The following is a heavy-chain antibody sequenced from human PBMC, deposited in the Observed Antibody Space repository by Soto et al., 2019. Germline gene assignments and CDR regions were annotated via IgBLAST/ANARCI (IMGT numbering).Heavy chain of an antibody. V-gene: IGHV4-59*01. Sequence: SETLSLACTVAAGSISTYYWNWIRQPQGRGLESIGYIYDSGSADYSPSLKSRVTISVDTSKDQFSLKLSSVTAADTAVYYCARDRAYDFWSGYHWFDPWGQGTLVTVS. CDR1: AGSISTYY. CDR3: ARDRAYDFWSGYHWFDP. J-gene: IGHJ5*02. CDR2: IYDSGSA. D-gene: IGHD3-3*01.